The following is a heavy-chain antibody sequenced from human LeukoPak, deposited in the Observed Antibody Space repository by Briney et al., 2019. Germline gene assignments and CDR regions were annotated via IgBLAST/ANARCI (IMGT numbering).Heavy chain of an antibody. CDR2: ISSSGSTI. D-gene: IGHD2-8*02. J-gene: IGHJ5*02. V-gene: IGHV3-11*04. CDR1: GFTFSDYY. CDR3: ARVRVARGVLDP. Sequence: GGSLRLSCAASGFTFSDYYMSWIRQAPGKGLERVSYISSSGSTIYYADSVKGRFTISRDNAKNTLYLQMSSLRAEDTAVYYCARVRVARGVLDPWGQGTLVTVSS.